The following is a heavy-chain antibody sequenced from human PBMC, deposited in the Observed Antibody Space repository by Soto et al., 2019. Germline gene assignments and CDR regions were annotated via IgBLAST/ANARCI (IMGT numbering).Heavy chain of an antibody. CDR2: IYYSGST. CDR1: GGSISSYY. J-gene: IGHJ6*03. Sequence: PSETLSLTCTVSGGSISSYYWSWIRQPPGKGLEWIGYIYYSGSTNYNPSLKSRVTISVDTSKNQFSLKLSSVTAADTAVYYCARDISHYDFWSGYSYYYMDVWGKGTTVTVSS. V-gene: IGHV4-59*01. CDR3: ARDISHYDFWSGYSYYYMDV. D-gene: IGHD3-3*01.